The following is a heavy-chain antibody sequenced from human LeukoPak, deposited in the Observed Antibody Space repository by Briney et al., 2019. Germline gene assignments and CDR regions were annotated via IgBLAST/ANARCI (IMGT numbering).Heavy chain of an antibody. Sequence: ASVKVSCKASGYTFTSYDINWVRQATGQGLEWMGWMNRNSGNTGYAQKFQGRVTMTRNTSISTAYMELRSLRSDDTAVYYCARIHEWELSTHFDYWGQGTLVTVSS. D-gene: IGHD1-26*01. V-gene: IGHV1-8*01. CDR2: MNRNSGNT. CDR3: ARIHEWELSTHFDY. CDR1: GYTFTSYD. J-gene: IGHJ4*02.